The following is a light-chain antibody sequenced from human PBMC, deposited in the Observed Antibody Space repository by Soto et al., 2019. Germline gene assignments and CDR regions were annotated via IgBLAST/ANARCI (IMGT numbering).Light chain of an antibody. Sequence: DIQMTQSPSSLSASVGDRVTITCRASQSIGGYLNWYQQKPGKPPNLLIYVASSLQSGVPSRFRGIGPGTDFTLTIRSLQPEDFATYYCQQSYSTPWTFGQGTKVEIK. V-gene: IGKV1-39*01. CDR1: QSIGGY. CDR3: QQSYSTPWT. CDR2: VAS. J-gene: IGKJ1*01.